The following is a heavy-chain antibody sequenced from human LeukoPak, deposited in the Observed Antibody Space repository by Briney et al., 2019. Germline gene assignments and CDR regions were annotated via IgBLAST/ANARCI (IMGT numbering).Heavy chain of an antibody. Sequence: GGSLRLSCAASGFTFDDYAMHWVRQAPGKGLEWVSGISWNSGSIGYADSVKGRFTISRDNSKNTLYLQMNSLRAEDTAIYYCARGLQPQSKCTLGYWGQGTLVTVSS. V-gene: IGHV3-9*01. J-gene: IGHJ4*02. CDR1: GFTFDDYA. CDR3: ARGLQPQSKCTLGY. D-gene: IGHD1-14*01. CDR2: ISWNSGSI.